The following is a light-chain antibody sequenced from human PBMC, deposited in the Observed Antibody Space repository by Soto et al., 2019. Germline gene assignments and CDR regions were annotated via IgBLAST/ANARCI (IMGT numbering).Light chain of an antibody. Sequence: EIVMTQSPATLSVSPGERATLSCRASQSVSSNLAWYQQKPGQAPRLLIYGASTRDTGIPARFSGSESGTEFTLTISSLQSEDFAVYYCQPYNNWPRTFGQGTKVEIK. J-gene: IGKJ1*01. CDR1: QSVSSN. CDR2: GAS. V-gene: IGKV3-15*01. CDR3: QPYNNWPRT.